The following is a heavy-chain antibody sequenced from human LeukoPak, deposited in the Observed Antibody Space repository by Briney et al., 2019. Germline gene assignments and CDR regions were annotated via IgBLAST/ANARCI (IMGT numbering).Heavy chain of an antibody. D-gene: IGHD5-24*01. V-gene: IGHV4-59*08. J-gene: IGHJ4*02. Sequence: SETLPLTCTVSGGSISSYYWSWIRQPPGKGLEWIGFIYYGGSTNYNPSLKSRVTISVDTSKNQFSLKLSSVTAADMGVYYCAKSRDGYNNYQFDYWGQGTLVTVSS. CDR1: GGSISSYY. CDR3: AKSRDGYNNYQFDY. CDR2: IYYGGST.